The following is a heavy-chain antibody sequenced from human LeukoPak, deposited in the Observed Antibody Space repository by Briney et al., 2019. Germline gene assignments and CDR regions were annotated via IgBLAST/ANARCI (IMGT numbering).Heavy chain of an antibody. CDR3: ATARLFFAGNGGAFDI. D-gene: IGHD4-23*01. V-gene: IGHV1-69-2*01. J-gene: IGHJ3*02. CDR1: GYTFTDYY. CDR2: VDPEDGEA. Sequence: EASVKLSCKVSGYTFTDYYMHWVPQAPGKGLEWMGLVDPEDGEAIYAEKFQGRVTITGDTSKDTAYMELSSLRSEDTAVYYCATARLFFAGNGGAFDIWGQGTMVTVSS.